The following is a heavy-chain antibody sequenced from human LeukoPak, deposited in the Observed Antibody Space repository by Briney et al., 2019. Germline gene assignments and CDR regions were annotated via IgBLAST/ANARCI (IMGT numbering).Heavy chain of an antibody. CDR2: ISYDGSNK. Sequence: GGSLRLSCAASGFTFSSYGMHWVRQAPGKGLEWVAVISYDGSNKYYADSVKGRFTISRDNAKTSLYLQMNSLRAEDTAVYYCARDRPGYTSSWYSPFDYWGQGTLVTVSS. CDR1: GFTFSSYG. D-gene: IGHD6-13*01. CDR3: ARDRPGYTSSWYSPFDY. J-gene: IGHJ4*02. V-gene: IGHV3-30*03.